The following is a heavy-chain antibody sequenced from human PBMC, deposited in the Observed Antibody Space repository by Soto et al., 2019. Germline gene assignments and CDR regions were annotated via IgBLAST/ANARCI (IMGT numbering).Heavy chain of an antibody. J-gene: IGHJ4*02. CDR3: AISFECAGDCHDS. V-gene: IGHV3-7*03. D-gene: IGHD2-21*02. CDR2: IKQDGSEK. Sequence: EVLLVESGGGLVQPGGSLRLSCAASGFTFGSYWMSWVRQAPGKGLEWVANIKQDGSEKYYVDSVKGRFTISIDNAKNSLYVQMNGLSADDTAVYYCAISFECAGDCHDSWGQGPMVTVSS. CDR1: GFTFGSYW.